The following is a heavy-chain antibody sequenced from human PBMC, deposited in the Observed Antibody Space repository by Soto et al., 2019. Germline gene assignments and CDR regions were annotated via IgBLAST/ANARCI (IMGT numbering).Heavy chain of an antibody. CDR1: GGTFSSYA. J-gene: IGHJ6*03. CDR2: IIPIFGTA. V-gene: IGHV1-69*13. CDR3: ARVYGDSYYYYYYMDV. Sequence: SVKVSCKASGGTFSSYAISWVRQAPGQGLEWMGGIIPIFGTANYAQKFQGRVTITADESTSTAYMELSSLRSEDTAVYYCARVYGDSYYYYYYMDVWGKGTTVTVSS. D-gene: IGHD4-17*01.